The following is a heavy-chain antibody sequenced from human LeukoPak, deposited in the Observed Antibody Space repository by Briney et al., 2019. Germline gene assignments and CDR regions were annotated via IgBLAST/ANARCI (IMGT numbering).Heavy chain of an antibody. CDR3: VRWIASGSGIYWYFDV. D-gene: IGHD1-26*01. V-gene: IGHV3-7*01. J-gene: IGHJ2*01. CDR2: IKQDGSEK. CDR1: GFTFSRYY. Sequence: SGGSLRLSCAASGFTFSRYYMTWVRQAPGKGLEWVANIKQDGSEKFYVDFVRGRFTISRDNAKNSLFLQMNSLRAEDTAVYYCVRWIASGSGIYWYFDVWGRGTLVTVSS.